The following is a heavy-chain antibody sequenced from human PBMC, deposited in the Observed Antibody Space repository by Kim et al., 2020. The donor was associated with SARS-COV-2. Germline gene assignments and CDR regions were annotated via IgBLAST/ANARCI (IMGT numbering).Heavy chain of an antibody. V-gene: IGHV3-23*01. D-gene: IGHD2-2*01. CDR3: AKFIEDIVVVPAATWGWPDY. Sequence: GSLRLSCAASGFTFSSYAMSWVRQAPGKGLEWVSAISGSGGSTYYADSVKGRFTISRDNSKNTLYLQMNSLRAEDTAVYYCAKFIEDIVVVPAATWGWPDYWGQGTLVTVSS. CDR2: ISGSGGST. J-gene: IGHJ4*02. CDR1: GFTFSSYA.